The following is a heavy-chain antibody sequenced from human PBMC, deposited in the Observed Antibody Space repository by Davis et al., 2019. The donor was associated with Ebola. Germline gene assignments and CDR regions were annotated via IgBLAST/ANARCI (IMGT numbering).Heavy chain of an antibody. CDR2: IIPIFGTA. J-gene: IGHJ3*02. CDR3: ATVGGYCTGGVCYYAFDI. V-gene: IGHV1-69*13. CDR1: GGTFSSYA. D-gene: IGHD2-8*02. Sequence: AASVKVSCKASGGTFSSYAISWVRQAPGQGLEWMGGIIPIFGTANYAQKFQGRVTITADESTSTAYMELSSLRSEDTAVYYCATVGGYCTGGVCYYAFDIWGQGTMVTVSS.